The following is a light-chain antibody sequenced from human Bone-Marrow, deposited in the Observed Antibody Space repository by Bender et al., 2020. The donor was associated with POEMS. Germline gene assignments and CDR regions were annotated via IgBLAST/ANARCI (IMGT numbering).Light chain of an antibody. Sequence: QSVLTQPPSASGSLGQSVTISCTGSSSDVGGYNYVSWYQQHPGKAPKVLIYEVTERPSGVPDRFSGSKSGNTASLTVSGLQAEDEADYYCAAWEDSLNGWVFGGGTKLTVL. J-gene: IGLJ3*02. CDR1: SSDVGGYNY. CDR2: EVT. V-gene: IGLV2-8*01. CDR3: AAWEDSLNGWV.